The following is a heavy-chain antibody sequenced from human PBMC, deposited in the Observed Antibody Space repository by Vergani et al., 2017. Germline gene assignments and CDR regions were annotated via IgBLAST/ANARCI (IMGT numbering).Heavy chain of an antibody. CDR2: IRYDGSNK. J-gene: IGHJ3*02. D-gene: IGHD2-15*01. V-gene: IGHV3-30*02. CDR1: GFTFSSYG. Sequence: QVQLVESGGGVVQPGGSLRLSCAASGFTFSSYGMHWVRQAPGKGLEWVAFIRYDGSNKYYADSVKGRFTISRDNAKNSLYLQMNSLRAEDTAVYYCARPDIVVVVAATLHAFDIWGQGTMVTVSS. CDR3: ARPDIVVVVAATLHAFDI.